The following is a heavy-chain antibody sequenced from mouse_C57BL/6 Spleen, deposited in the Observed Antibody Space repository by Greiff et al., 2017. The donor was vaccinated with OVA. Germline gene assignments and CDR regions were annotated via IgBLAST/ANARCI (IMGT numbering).Heavy chain of an antibody. V-gene: IGHV5-17*01. CDR1: GFTFSDYG. Sequence: EVQLVESGGGLVKPGGSLKLSCAASGFTFSDYGMHWVRQAPEKGLEWVAYISSGSSTTYYADTVKGRFTISRDNAKNTLFLQMTSLRSEDTAMYYCARHYYGSRIYAMDYWGQGTSVTVSS. CDR2: ISSGSSTT. CDR3: ARHYYGSRIYAMDY. D-gene: IGHD1-1*01. J-gene: IGHJ4*01.